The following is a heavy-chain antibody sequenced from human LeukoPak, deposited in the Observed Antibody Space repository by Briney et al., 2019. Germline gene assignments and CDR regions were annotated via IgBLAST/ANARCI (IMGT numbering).Heavy chain of an antibody. CDR2: ISSSGSII. CDR3: ARDPYSGNYGNYYYYYMDV. Sequence: PGGSLRLSCAASGFTFSDYYMNWIRQAPGKGLEWVSYISSSGSIIYYADSVKGRFTISRDNAKNSLYLQMNSLGPEDTAVYYCARDPYSGNYGNYYYYYMDVWGKGTTVTISS. CDR1: GFTFSDYY. D-gene: IGHD1-26*01. V-gene: IGHV3-11*04. J-gene: IGHJ6*03.